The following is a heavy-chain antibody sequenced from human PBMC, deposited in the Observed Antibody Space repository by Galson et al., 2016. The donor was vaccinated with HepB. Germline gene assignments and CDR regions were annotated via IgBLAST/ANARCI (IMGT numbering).Heavy chain of an antibody. CDR1: GDSVSSNSAA. CDR2: TYYRSKWFN. Sequence: CAISGDSVSSNSAAWNWIRQSPSRGLEWLGRTYYRSKWFNNDAVSVKSRITINPDTSKNQFSLQLNSVTPEDTAVYYCARGTRAFFDYWGQGTLSPSPQ. V-gene: IGHV6-1*01. CDR3: ARGTRAFFDY. J-gene: IGHJ4*02. D-gene: IGHD1-1*01.